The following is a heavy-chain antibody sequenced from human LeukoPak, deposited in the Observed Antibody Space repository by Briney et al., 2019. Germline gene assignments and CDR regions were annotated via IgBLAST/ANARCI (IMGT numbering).Heavy chain of an antibody. V-gene: IGHV1-69*05. CDR2: IIPIFGTA. J-gene: IGHJ4*02. CDR1: GGTFSSYA. D-gene: IGHD6-13*01. Sequence: GASVKVSCKASGGTFSSYAISWVRQAPGQGLEWMGGIIPIFGTANYAQKFQGRVTMTTDTSTSTAYMELRSLMSDDTAVYYCARVPPEYSSSSSRYYFDYWGQGTLVTVSS. CDR3: ARVPPEYSSSSSRYYFDY.